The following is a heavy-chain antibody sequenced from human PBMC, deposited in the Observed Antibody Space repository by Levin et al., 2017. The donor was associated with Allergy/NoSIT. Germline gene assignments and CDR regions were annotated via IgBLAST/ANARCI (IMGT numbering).Heavy chain of an antibody. CDR1: GDSISSNTFH. J-gene: IGHJ4*02. CDR2: ISYTGRT. D-gene: IGHD1-26*01. Sequence: ASETLSLTCTVSGDSISSNTFHWGWIRQPPGKGLEWIGTISYTGRTFYNPSLRSRITILLDTSMNQFSLRLTSLTAADTAVYYCAREKWGSTPPDFWGQGTLVTVSS. V-gene: IGHV4-39*07. CDR3: AREKWGSTPPDF.